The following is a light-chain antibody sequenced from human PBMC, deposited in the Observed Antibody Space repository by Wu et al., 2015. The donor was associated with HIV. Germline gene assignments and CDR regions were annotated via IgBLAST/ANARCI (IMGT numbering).Light chain of an antibody. V-gene: IGKV3-15*01. CDR3: QQYYSRPT. Sequence: EVVLTQSPATLSVSPGERVTLSCRTSQGVNNRVAWYKQRPGHSPRLLISGASTRATGVPDSFTGSGSGTDFTLTISSLGPEDIAVYFCQQYYSRPTFGGGTKVEIK. CDR1: QGVNNR. J-gene: IGKJ4*01. CDR2: GAS.